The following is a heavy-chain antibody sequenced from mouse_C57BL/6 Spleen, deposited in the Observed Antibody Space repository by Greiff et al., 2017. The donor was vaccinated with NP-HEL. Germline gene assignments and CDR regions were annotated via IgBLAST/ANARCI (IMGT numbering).Heavy chain of an antibody. J-gene: IGHJ1*03. V-gene: IGHV1-26*01. CDR2: INPNNGGT. CDR3: ARGWYGSSPVV. D-gene: IGHD1-1*01. CDR1: GYTFTDYY. Sequence: EVQLQQSGPELVKPGASVKISCKASGYTFTDYYMNWVKQSHGKSLEWIGDINPNNGGTSYNQKFKGKATLTVDKSSSTAYMELRSLTSEDSAVYYCARGWYGSSPVVWGTGTTVTVSS.